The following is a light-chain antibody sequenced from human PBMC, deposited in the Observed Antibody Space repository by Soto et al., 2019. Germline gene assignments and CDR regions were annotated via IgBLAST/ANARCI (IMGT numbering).Light chain of an antibody. Sequence: QSALTQPASVSGSPGQSITISCTGTSSDVGGYNYVSWYQQHPGKAPKLMIYDVSNRPSGVSNRFSGSKSGNTAALTISGLQAEDQADYYCSSYPTSSPPYASGPGTKFPVL. J-gene: IGLJ1*01. CDR1: SSDVGGYNY. V-gene: IGLV2-14*01. CDR3: SSYPTSSPPYA. CDR2: DVS.